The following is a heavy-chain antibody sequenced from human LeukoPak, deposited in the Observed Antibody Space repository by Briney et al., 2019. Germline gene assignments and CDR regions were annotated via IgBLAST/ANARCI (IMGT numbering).Heavy chain of an antibody. Sequence: GASVKVSCKVSGYTLTELSMHWVRQAPGKGLEWMGGFDPEDGETIYAQKFQGRVTMTEDTSTDTAYMELSSLRSEDTAVYYCATDRGYSYGYSDFWYYFDYWGQGTLVTVSS. CDR1: GYTLTELS. CDR3: ATDRGYSYGYSDFWYYFDY. V-gene: IGHV1-24*01. D-gene: IGHD5-18*01. J-gene: IGHJ4*02. CDR2: FDPEDGET.